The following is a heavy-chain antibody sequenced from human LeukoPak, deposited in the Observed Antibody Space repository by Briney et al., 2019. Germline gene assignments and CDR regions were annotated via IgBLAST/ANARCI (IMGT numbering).Heavy chain of an antibody. CDR2: IYTSGST. D-gene: IGHD6-13*01. V-gene: IGHV4-4*09. J-gene: IGHJ5*02. CDR3: ARHHSSSWYFGA. CDR1: GGSISSYY. Sequence: SETPSLTCTVSGGSISSYYWSWIRQPPGKGLEWIGYIYTSGSTNYNPSLKSRVTISVDTSKNQFSLKLSSVTAADTAVYYCARHHSSSWYFGAWGQGTLVTVSS.